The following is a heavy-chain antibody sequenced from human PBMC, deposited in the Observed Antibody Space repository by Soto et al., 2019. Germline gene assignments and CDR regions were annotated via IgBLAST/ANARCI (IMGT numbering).Heavy chain of an antibody. CDR1: VFTFISYA. J-gene: IGHJ3*02. Sequence: PGWSLRLSCASSVFTFISYAMHWVRQAPGKGLEWVAVISYDGSNKYYADFVKGRFTISRDNSKNTLYLQMNSLRAEDTAVYYCARVVRGWLLYAFDIWGQGTMVT. D-gene: IGHD3-9*01. CDR3: ARVVRGWLLYAFDI. V-gene: IGHV3-30-3*01. CDR2: ISYDGSNK.